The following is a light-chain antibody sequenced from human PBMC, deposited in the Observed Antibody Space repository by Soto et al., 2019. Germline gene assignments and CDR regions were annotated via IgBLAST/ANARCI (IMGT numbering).Light chain of an antibody. CDR2: SNN. V-gene: IGLV1-44*01. J-gene: IGLJ2*01. CDR1: SSNIGSNY. Sequence: QSVLTQPPSASGTPGQRVTISCSGSSSNIGSNYVYWYQQLPGTAPKLLIYSNNQRPSGVPDRFSGSKSGTSASLAISGLQSEDVADYYCAAWDDSLNGVVFGGGTKVTVL. CDR3: AAWDDSLNGVV.